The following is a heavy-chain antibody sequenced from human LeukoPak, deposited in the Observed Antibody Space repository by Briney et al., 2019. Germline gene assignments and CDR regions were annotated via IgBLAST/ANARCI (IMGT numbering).Heavy chain of an antibody. CDR3: ARRGRDFWSGSTKYYFDY. CDR1: GGSFSGYY. CDR2: INHSGST. D-gene: IGHD3-3*01. V-gene: IGHV4-34*01. Sequence: PSETLSLTCAVYGGSFSGYYWSWIRQPPGKGLEWVGEINHSGSTNYNPSLKSRVTISVGTSTTQFSLTLSSVSAADTALYYCARRGRDFWSGSTKYYFDYWGQGTLVTVSS. J-gene: IGHJ4*02.